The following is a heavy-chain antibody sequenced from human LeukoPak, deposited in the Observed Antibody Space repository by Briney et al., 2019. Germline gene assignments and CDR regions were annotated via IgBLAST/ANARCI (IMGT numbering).Heavy chain of an antibody. J-gene: IGHJ6*03. CDR1: GYTFTSYA. CDR2: INTNTGNP. V-gene: IGHV7-4-1*02. CDR3: ARPYTANYYYYMDV. Sequence: ASVKVSCKASGYTFTSYAMNWVRQAPGQGLEWMGWINTNTGNPTYAQGFTGRFVFSLDTSVSTAYLQISSLKAEDTAVYYCARPYTANYYYYMDVWGKGTTVTVSS. D-gene: IGHD5-18*01.